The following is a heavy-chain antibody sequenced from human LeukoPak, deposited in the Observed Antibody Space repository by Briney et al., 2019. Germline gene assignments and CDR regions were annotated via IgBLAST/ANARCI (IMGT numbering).Heavy chain of an antibody. Sequence: PGGSLRLSCAASGFTFSSYGMHWVRQAPGKGLEWVAVIWYDGSNKYYADSVKGRFTISRDNAKNSLYLQMNSLRAEDTALYYCARRRCSSTSCTEGYYFDYWGQGTLVTVSS. J-gene: IGHJ4*02. CDR3: ARRRCSSTSCTEGYYFDY. D-gene: IGHD2-2*01. CDR1: GFTFSSYG. V-gene: IGHV3-33*01. CDR2: IWYDGSNK.